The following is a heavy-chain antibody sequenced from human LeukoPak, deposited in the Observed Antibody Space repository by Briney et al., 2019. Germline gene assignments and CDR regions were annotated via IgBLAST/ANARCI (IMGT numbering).Heavy chain of an antibody. Sequence: HPGGSLRLSCAASGFSFSSYAMSWVRQAPGKGLEWVSTISWTGGRTYYADSVKGRFTISRDNSKDTLSLQMNSLRAEDTAVYYCAKDPSVDSGRFDYWGQGTLVTVSS. CDR2: ISWTGGRT. CDR3: AKDPSVDSGRFDY. V-gene: IGHV3-23*01. CDR1: GFSFSSYA. J-gene: IGHJ4*02.